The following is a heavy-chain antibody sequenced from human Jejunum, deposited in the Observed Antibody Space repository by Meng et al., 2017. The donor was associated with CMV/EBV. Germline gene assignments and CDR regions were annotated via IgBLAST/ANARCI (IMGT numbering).Heavy chain of an antibody. CDR1: IFSDFA. D-gene: IGHD3-10*01. CDR2: ITGGGGAT. Sequence: IFSDFAMNWVRQAPGKGLEWVAAITGGGGATHHADSVRGRFTVSRDNSKNSLYLQMNSLRAEDTALYYCARDRVRGVIIALYGMDVWGQGTTVTVSS. CDR3: ARDRVRGVIIALYGMDV. J-gene: IGHJ6*02. V-gene: IGHV3-23*01.